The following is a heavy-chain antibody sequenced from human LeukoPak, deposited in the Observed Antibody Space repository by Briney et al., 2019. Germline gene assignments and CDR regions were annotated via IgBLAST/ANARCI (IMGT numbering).Heavy chain of an antibody. CDR1: GFTFSSYS. J-gene: IGHJ4*02. Sequence: PGVSLRLSCAASGFTFSSYSVNWVRQAPGKGLAWVSSISSSGRYIYYADSVKGRFTFSRDNAKNSLYLQMNSLRAEDTAVYYCARGSGVQVWSSLDYWGQGTLVTV. V-gene: IGHV3-21*01. CDR3: ARGSGVQVWSSLDY. CDR2: ISSSGRYI. D-gene: IGHD5-18*01.